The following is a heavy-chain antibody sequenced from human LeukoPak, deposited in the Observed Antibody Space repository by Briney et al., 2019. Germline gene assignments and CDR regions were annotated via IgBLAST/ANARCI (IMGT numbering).Heavy chain of an antibody. V-gene: IGHV4-34*01. CDR2: INHSGST. Sequence: SETLSLTCTVSGGSISSYYWSWIRQPPGKGLEWIGEINHSGSTNYNPSLKSRVTISVDTSKNQFSLKLSSVTAADTAVYYCARVVVAATDYYYMDVWGKGTTVTVSS. CDR1: GGSISSYY. CDR3: ARVVVAATDYYYMDV. J-gene: IGHJ6*03. D-gene: IGHD2-15*01.